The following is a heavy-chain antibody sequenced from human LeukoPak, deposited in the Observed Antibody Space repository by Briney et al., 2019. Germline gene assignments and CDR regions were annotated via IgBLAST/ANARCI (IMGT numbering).Heavy chain of an antibody. CDR3: VRHDSAYSFDY. CDR1: GTSISSYY. Sequence: SETLSLTCTVSGTSISSYYWSWIRQPPGKGLEWIGYVYYSGSTNYNPSLKGRVTISLDTSKIQFSLKLSSVTAADTAVYYCVRHDSAYSFDYWGQGALVTVSS. D-gene: IGHD2-15*01. J-gene: IGHJ4*02. CDR2: VYYSGST. V-gene: IGHV4-59*08.